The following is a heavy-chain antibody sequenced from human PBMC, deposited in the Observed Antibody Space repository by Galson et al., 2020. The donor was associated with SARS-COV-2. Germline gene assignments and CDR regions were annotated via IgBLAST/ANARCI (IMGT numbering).Heavy chain of an antibody. J-gene: IGHJ6*02. D-gene: IGHD1-26*01. CDR1: GFIFRNYA. CDR3: AKDYSQGGWELVRIYSYGMDV. V-gene: IGHV3-30*04. Sequence: GGSLRLSCASSGFIFRNYAMQWVRQAPGKGLEWVAVISDDGRDRYYADSVKGRFTISRDNSKNTLYLQMNSLGAEDTAVYYCAKDYSQGGWELVRIYSYGMDVWGQGTTVSISS. CDR2: ISDDGRDR.